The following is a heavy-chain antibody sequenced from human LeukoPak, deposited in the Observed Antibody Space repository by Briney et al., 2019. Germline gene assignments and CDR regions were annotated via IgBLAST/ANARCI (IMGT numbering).Heavy chain of an antibody. Sequence: SETLSLTCTVSGGSISSYYWSWIRQPPGKGLEWIGCIYYSGSTNYNPSLKSRVTISVDTSKNQFSLKLSSVTAADTAVYYCARVGGGAMVRESRNWFDPWGQGTLVTVSS. CDR1: GGSISSYY. CDR2: IYYSGST. J-gene: IGHJ5*02. V-gene: IGHV4-59*01. D-gene: IGHD3-10*01. CDR3: ARVGGGAMVRESRNWFDP.